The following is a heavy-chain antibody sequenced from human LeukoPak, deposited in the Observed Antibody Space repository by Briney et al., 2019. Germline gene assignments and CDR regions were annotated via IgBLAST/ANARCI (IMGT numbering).Heavy chain of an antibody. D-gene: IGHD1-26*01. CDR1: GGPISSYY. CDR2: IYYSGST. J-gene: IGHJ6*02. V-gene: IGHV4-59*01. CDR3: ARGELFMDV. Sequence: SETLSLTCTVSGGPISSYYWSWIRQPPGKGLEWIGYIYYSGSTNYNPSLKSRVTISVDTSKNQFSLKLSSVTAADTAVYYCARGELFMDVWGQGTTVTVSS.